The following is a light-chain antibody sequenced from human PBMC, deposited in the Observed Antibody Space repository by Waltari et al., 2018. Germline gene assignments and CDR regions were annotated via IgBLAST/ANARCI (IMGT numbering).Light chain of an antibody. CDR3: AVWDDSLGGV. J-gene: IGLJ3*02. CDR2: NDN. V-gene: IGLV1-44*01. Sequence: QSVLTQPPSVSGTPGQRVTVSCFGSNSNIGGNSVNWYQQLPGTAPKLLIYNDNQGPSGVPDRFSASKSGTSASLAITGLQSEDDAYYYCAVWDDSLGGVFGGGTKLTVL. CDR1: NSNIGGNS.